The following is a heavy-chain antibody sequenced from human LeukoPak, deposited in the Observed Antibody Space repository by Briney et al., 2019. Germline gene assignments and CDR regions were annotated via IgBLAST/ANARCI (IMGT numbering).Heavy chain of an antibody. V-gene: IGHV3-74*01. D-gene: IGHD3-10*01. CDR2: INSDGSST. Sequence: PGGSLRLSCAASGFTFSSYWMHWVRQAPGKGLVWVSRINSDGSSTSYADSVKGRLTISRDNAKNTLYLQMNSLRAEDTAVYYCARDVLLWFGEGGMDVWGQGTTVTVSS. J-gene: IGHJ6*02. CDR1: GFTFSSYW. CDR3: ARDVLLWFGEGGMDV.